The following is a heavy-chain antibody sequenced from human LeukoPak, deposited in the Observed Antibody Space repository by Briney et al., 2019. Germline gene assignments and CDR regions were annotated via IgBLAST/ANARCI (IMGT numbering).Heavy chain of an antibody. CDR3: ARGPESSSSLGYYYYYMDV. CDR2: INLNSGGT. Sequence: ASVKVSCKASGYTFTGYYMHWVRQAPGQGLEWMGWINLNSGGTNYAQKFQGRVTMTRDTSISTAYMELSRLRSDDTAVYYCARGPESSSSLGYYYYYMDVWGKGTTVTVSS. V-gene: IGHV1-2*02. CDR1: GYTFTGYY. D-gene: IGHD6-6*01. J-gene: IGHJ6*03.